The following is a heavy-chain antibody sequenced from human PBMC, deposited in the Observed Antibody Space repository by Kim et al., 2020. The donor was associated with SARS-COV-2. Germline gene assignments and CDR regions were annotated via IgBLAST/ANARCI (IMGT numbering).Heavy chain of an antibody. Sequence: GGSLRLSCSASGFTFSSYAMHWVRQAPGKGLEYVSAISSNGGSTYYADSVKGRFTISRDNSKNTLYLQMSSLRAEDTAVYYCAMGVRGYGMDVWGQGTTVTVSS. CDR2: ISSNGGST. D-gene: IGHD3-10*01. CDR1: GFTFSSYA. J-gene: IGHJ6*02. V-gene: IGHV3-64D*09. CDR3: AMGVRGYGMDV.